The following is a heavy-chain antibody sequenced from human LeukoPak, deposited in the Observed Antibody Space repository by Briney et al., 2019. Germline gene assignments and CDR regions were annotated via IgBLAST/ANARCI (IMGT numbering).Heavy chain of an antibody. D-gene: IGHD3-22*01. J-gene: IGHJ5*02. CDR3: ARVIGVADPINWFDP. Sequence: PSETLSLTCTVSGGSISTNYYWGWIRQPPGKGLEWIGSIYYSGSAFYNPSLKSRVTITVDTSKNQFSLKLRSVTAADTAVYYRARVIGVADPINWFDPWGEGTLVTVSS. CDR1: GGSISTNYY. V-gene: IGHV4-39*07. CDR2: IYYSGSA.